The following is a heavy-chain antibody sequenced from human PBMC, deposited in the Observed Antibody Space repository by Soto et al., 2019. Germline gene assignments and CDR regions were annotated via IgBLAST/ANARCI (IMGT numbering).Heavy chain of an antibody. CDR1: GGTFSSYA. J-gene: IGHJ3*02. CDR2: IIPIFGTA. V-gene: IGHV1-69*06. CDR3: AREGYYDSSGPPVAFDI. D-gene: IGHD3-22*01. Sequence: SVKVSCKASGGTFSSYAISWVRQAPGQGLEWMGGIIPIFGTANYAQKFQGRVTITADKSTSTAYMELSSLRSEDTAVYYCAREGYYDSSGPPVAFDISGQGTMVTVSS.